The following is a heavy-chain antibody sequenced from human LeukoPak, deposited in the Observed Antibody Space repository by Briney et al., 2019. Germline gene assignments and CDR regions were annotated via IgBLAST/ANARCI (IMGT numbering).Heavy chain of an antibody. D-gene: IGHD2-21*02. V-gene: IGHV3-23*01. CDR1: GFTFSSYA. CDR2: ISGSSGST. CDR3: ANGVTAMEFDY. J-gene: IGHJ4*02. Sequence: GGSLRLSCAASGFTFSSYAMSWVRQAPGKGLEWVSAISGSSGSTYYADSVKGRFTISRDNSKNTLYLQMNSLRAEDTAVYYCANGVTAMEFDYWGQGTLVTVSS.